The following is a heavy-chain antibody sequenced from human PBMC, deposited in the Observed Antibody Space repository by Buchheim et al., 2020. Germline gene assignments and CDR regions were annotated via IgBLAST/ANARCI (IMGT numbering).Heavy chain of an antibody. CDR2: INRDGSET. CDR3: ARGRDCGGGGCNGFPYYGFDV. CDR1: GFTFSSYW. D-gene: IGHD2-21*01. J-gene: IGHJ6*02. V-gene: IGHV3-74*02. Sequence: EVQLVESGGGLVQPGGSLRLSCAASGFTFSSYWMHWVRQAPGKGLVWVARINRDGSETAYVDSVKGRFTVSRDNAQNTLYLQMNSLTGEDTAVYFCARGRDCGGGGCNGFPYYGFDVWGQGTT.